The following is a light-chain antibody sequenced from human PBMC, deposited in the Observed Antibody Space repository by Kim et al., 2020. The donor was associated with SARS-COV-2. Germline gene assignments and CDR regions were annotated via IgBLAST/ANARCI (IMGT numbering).Light chain of an antibody. Sequence: SYELTQPPSVSVAPGKTARITCGGNNIGSKSVHWYQQKPGQAPVLVIYYDSDRPSGIPERFSGSNSGNTANLTISRVEAGDEDDYYCQVWDSSSDHLVFGTGTKVTVL. CDR1: NIGSKS. V-gene: IGLV3-21*04. J-gene: IGLJ1*01. CDR2: YDS. CDR3: QVWDSSSDHLV.